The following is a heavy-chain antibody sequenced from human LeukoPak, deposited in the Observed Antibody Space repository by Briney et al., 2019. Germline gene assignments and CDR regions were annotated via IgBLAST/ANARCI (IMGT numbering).Heavy chain of an antibody. D-gene: IGHD3-22*01. CDR1: GYTFTGHY. CDR3: AKDRSTYYDSCLDY. V-gene: IGHV1-2*02. Sequence: ASVKVSCEASGYTFTGHYLHWVRQAPGQGLEWMGWINIGSGDTNYAQKFQGRVTMTRDTSITTAYLEVTRLTSDGTAVYYCAKDRSTYYDSCLDYWGQGTLVTVSS. CDR2: INIGSGDT. J-gene: IGHJ4*02.